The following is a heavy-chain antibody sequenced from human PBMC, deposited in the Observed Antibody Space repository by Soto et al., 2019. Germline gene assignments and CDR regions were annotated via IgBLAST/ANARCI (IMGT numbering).Heavy chain of an antibody. Sequence: SETLSLTCTVSGGSISSYYWSWIRQPAGKGLEWIGRIYTSGSTNYNPSLKSRVTMSVDTSKNQISLALTSVTAADTAVYYCARAKFESTGWHQFDIWGQGTLVTVSS. CDR3: ARAKFESTGWHQFDI. CDR1: GGSISSYY. J-gene: IGHJ4*02. D-gene: IGHD7-27*01. V-gene: IGHV4-4*07. CDR2: IYTSGST.